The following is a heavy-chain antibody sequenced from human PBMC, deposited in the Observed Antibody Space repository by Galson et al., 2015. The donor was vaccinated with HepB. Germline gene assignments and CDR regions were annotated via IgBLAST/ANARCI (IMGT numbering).Heavy chain of an antibody. D-gene: IGHD5-24*01. V-gene: IGHV3-73*01. J-gene: IGHJ6*03. CDR3: TETAATMDV. Sequence: SLRLSCAASGFTFSGSAMHWVRQASGKGLEWVGRIRSKANSYATAYAASVKGRFTISRDDSKNTAYLQMNSLKTEDTAVYYCTETAATMDVWGKGTTVTVSS. CDR1: GFTFSGSA. CDR2: IRSKANSYAT.